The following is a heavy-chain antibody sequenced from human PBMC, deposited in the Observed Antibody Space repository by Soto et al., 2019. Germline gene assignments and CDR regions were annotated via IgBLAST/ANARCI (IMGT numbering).Heavy chain of an antibody. D-gene: IGHD2-8*02. J-gene: IGHJ4*02. CDR2: IHYSGNT. V-gene: IGHV4-59*08. CDR3: TRHMCTRGPCYFDY. Sequence: SETLSLTCTVTGGSISPYYWSWIRQPPGRGLEWIGHIHYSGNTNYNPSLKSRVTISIDTSNNQFSLKVYSMTAADTAVYYCTRHMCTRGPCYFDYWGQGTLVTVSS. CDR1: GGSISPYY.